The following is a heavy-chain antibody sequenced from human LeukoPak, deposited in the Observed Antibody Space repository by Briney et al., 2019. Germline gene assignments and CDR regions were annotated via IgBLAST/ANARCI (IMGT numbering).Heavy chain of an antibody. Sequence: PSETLSLTCTVSGGSISSSSYYWGWIRQPPGKGLEWIGSIYYSGSTYYNPSLKSRVTISVGTSKNQFSLKLSSVTAADTAVYYCARHEGYCSSTSCLGQFDYWGQGTLVTVSS. CDR1: GGSISSSSYY. J-gene: IGHJ4*02. CDR3: ARHEGYCSSTSCLGQFDY. V-gene: IGHV4-39*01. D-gene: IGHD2-2*01. CDR2: IYYSGST.